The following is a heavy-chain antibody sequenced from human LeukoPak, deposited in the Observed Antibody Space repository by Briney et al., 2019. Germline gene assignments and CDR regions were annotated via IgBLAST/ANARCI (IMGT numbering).Heavy chain of an antibody. D-gene: IGHD6-13*01. J-gene: IGHJ4*02. CDR1: GFTFGSYA. CDR2: INDGGDST. Sequence: PAESLTLSCAVSGFTFGSYAMRCVSQPPGREREWGSGINDGGDSTYYEDSVKGRFTISRDNSKNPLYLQMNSLRAEDTAVYYCASAGTRISFDYWGQGTLVTVSS. V-gene: IGHV3-23*01. CDR3: ASAGTRISFDY.